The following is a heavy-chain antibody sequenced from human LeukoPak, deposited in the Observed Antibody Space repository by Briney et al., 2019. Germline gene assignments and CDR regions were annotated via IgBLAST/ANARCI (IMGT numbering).Heavy chain of an antibody. CDR1: GDSISSDGHS. CDR2: IYHSGAA. D-gene: IGHD1-26*01. V-gene: IGHV4-30-4*07. Sequence: SETLSLTCGVSGDSISSDGHSWSCIRQPPGNGLEWVGYIYHSGAAYHNPSLKSRLALSVDTSNNQFSLRLRSVTAADTAVYYCVRGVGGEYFYFDRWGQGALVTVSA. J-gene: IGHJ4*02. CDR3: VRGVGGEYFYFDR.